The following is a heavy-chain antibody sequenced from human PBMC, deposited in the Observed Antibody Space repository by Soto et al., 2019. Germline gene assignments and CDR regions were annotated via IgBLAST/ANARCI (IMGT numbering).Heavy chain of an antibody. J-gene: IGHJ4*02. CDR1: GFTFNTYA. Sequence: QVHLVESGGGVVHTGRSLRLSCAASGFTFNTYAMHWVRQAPGKGLEWVAVISYDGFNKYYTDSVKGRFTISRDNSKNTLYLQMNSLKPEDAAVDYCAGVEDEGGSYYDWGQGTLVTVSS. V-gene: IGHV3-30*10. CDR2: ISYDGFNK. D-gene: IGHD1-26*01. CDR3: AGVEDEGGSYYD.